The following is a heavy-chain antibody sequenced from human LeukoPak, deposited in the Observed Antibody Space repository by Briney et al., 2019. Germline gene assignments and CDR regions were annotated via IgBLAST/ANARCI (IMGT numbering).Heavy chain of an antibody. J-gene: IGHJ4*02. CDR3: ARDYYVSSGYYHGGH. CDR1: GDRFTSYG. V-gene: IGHV1-46*01. Sequence: ASVKVSCKASGDRFTSYGIHWVRQAPGQGLEWMGIINPSGGSTTYAQNFQGRVTMTGDTSTGTVYMEPSSLRSEDTAVYYCARDYYVSSGYYHGGHWGQGTLVTVSS. CDR2: INPSGGST. D-gene: IGHD3-22*01.